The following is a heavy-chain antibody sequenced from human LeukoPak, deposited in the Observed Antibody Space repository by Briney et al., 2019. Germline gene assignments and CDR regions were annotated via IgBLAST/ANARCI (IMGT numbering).Heavy chain of an antibody. CDR3: ARGLRVLDY. CDR2: INHSGST. Sequence: KPSETLSLTCAVYGGSFSGYYWSWIRQPPGKGLEWIGEINHSGSTNYNPSLKSRVTISVGTSKNQFSLKLSSVTAADTAVYYCARGLRVLDYWGQGTLVTVSS. CDR1: GGSFSGYY. V-gene: IGHV4-34*01. D-gene: IGHD2-8*01. J-gene: IGHJ4*02.